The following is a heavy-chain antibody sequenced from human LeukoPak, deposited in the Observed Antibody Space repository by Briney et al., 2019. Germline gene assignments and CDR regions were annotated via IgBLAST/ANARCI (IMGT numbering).Heavy chain of an antibody. CDR1: GFTFSSYG. J-gene: IGHJ3*02. Sequence: PGGSLRLSCAASGFTFSSYGMHWVRQAPGKGLEWVAFIRYDGSNKYYADSVKGRFTISRDNSKNTLYLQMNSLRAEDTDVYYCAKGAIAVAGRGAFDIWGQGTMVTVSS. D-gene: IGHD6-19*01. CDR2: IRYDGSNK. V-gene: IGHV3-30*02. CDR3: AKGAIAVAGRGAFDI.